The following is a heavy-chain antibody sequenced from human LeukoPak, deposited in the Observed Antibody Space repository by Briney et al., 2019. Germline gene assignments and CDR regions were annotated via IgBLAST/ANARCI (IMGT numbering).Heavy chain of an antibody. CDR3: ARDRKSGGLYNWFDP. CDR1: GFTFSGHN. V-gene: IGHV3-48*01. Sequence: GGSLRLSCAASGFTFSGHNMNWVRQAPGKGLEWISFVSISSGTIYYADSVNGRFTISRDNSKNTLYLQMNSLRAEDTAVYYCARDRKSGGLYNWFDPWGQGTLVTVSS. J-gene: IGHJ5*02. D-gene: IGHD1-14*01. CDR2: VSISSGTI.